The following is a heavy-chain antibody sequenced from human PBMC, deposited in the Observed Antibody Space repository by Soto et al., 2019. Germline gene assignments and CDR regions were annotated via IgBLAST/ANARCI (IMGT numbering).Heavy chain of an antibody. CDR2: IDSGGTV. CDR1: GFTFSSYS. CDR3: GGFLAVAGVLDY. V-gene: IGHV3-48*01. D-gene: IGHD6-19*01. Sequence: EVQLVESGGVLVQPGGSLRLSCAASGFTFSSYSMNWVRQAPGKGLEWVSYIDSGGTVYYADSVKGRFTISRDNAKNSLFLKMNSLGAGETAGFYWGGFLAVAGVLDYWAREPWSPSPQ. J-gene: IGHJ4*02.